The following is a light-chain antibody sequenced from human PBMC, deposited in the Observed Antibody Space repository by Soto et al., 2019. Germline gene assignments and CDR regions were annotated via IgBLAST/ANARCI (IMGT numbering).Light chain of an antibody. Sequence: QSALTQPASVSGSPGQSITISCTGTSSDIGGYKFVSWYQQHPGKAPKVILYEVNNRPSGVSNLFSGYKSDTTDSLTISGHHAENEANYYCSSYTSSSTLDVFGTGTKLTVL. J-gene: IGLJ1*01. CDR1: SSDIGGYKF. CDR3: SSYTSSSTLDV. V-gene: IGLV2-14*01. CDR2: EVN.